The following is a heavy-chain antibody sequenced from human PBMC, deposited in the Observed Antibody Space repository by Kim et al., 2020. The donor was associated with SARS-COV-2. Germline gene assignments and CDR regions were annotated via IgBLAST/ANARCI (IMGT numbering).Heavy chain of an antibody. V-gene: IGHV4-59*13. CDR2: IFYFGST. J-gene: IGHJ3*01. CDR3: ARGPVTASSNGAFDV. D-gene: IGHD2-21*02. CDR1: GGSINSDY. Sequence: SETLSLTCSVSGGSINSDYWSWLRHSPGKGLEWIGYIFYFGSTRYNPSLESRVTLSIDTSRNRFSLKLTSVTAADTAVYFCARGPVTASSNGAFDVWGQG.